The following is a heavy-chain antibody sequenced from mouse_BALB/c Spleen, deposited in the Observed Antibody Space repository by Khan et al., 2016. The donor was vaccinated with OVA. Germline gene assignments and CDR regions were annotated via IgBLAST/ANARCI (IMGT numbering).Heavy chain of an antibody. J-gene: IGHJ3*01. D-gene: IGHD2-2*01. CDR3: TRHGYVAWFTY. V-gene: IGHV1S135*01. CDR2: IDPFSGGT. Sequence: IQLVQSGPELMKPGASVKISCRASGYSFTTYYIHWMMQSHGKSLEWIGYIDPFSGGTTYNQKFKGKATLTVDKSSSTPYIHLSNLTSEDSAVYYCTRHGYVAWFTYWGQGTLVTVSA. CDR1: GYSFTTYY.